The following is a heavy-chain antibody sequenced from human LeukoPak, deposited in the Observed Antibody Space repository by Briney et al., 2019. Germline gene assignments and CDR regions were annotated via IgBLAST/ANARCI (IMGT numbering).Heavy chain of an antibody. V-gene: IGHV1-69*05. Sequence: SVKVSCKASGGTFSSCAISWVRQAPGQGLEWMGRIIPIFGTANYAQKFQGRVTITTDESTSTAYMELSSLRSEDTAVYYCARKDLGSMADDYWGQGTLVTVSS. J-gene: IGHJ4*02. D-gene: IGHD2/OR15-2a*01. CDR3: ARKDLGSMADDY. CDR1: GGTFSSCA. CDR2: IIPIFGTA.